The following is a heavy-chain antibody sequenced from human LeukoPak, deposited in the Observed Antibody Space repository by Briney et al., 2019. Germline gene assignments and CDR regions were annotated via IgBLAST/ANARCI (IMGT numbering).Heavy chain of an antibody. V-gene: IGHV4-39*01. J-gene: IGHJ4*02. D-gene: IGHD3-22*01. Sequence: PSETLSLTCTVSGGSISSSSYYWGWIRQPPGKGLEWIGSIYYSGSTYYNPSLKSRVTISVDTSKNQFSLKLSSVTAADTAVYYCARGRGDYYDSSGYYLVGSDYWGQGTLVTVSS. CDR2: IYYSGST. CDR3: ARGRGDYYDSSGYYLVGSDY. CDR1: GGSISSSSYY.